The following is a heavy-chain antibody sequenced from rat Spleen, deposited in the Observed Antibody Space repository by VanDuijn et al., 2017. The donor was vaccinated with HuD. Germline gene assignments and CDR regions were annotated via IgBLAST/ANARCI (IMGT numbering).Heavy chain of an antibody. CDR3: DANYDGTYYYFDY. Sequence: EVQLQESGPALVKPSQSLSLTCSVTGYSITSNFWGWIRKFPGNKMEWIGHISYSGSTNYNPSLKSRISITRDTSKNQFFLQVNSVTTEDTATYYCDANYDGTYYYFDYWGQGVMVTVSS. D-gene: IGHD1-12*02. J-gene: IGHJ2*01. CDR1: GYSITSNF. V-gene: IGHV3-1*01. CDR2: ISYSGST.